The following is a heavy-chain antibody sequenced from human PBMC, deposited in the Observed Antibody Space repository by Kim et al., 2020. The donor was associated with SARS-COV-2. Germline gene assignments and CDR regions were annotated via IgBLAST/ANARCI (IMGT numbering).Heavy chain of an antibody. D-gene: IGHD2-2*01. CDR1: GYTFTGYY. Sequence: ASVKVSCKASGYTFTGYYMHWVRQAPGQGLEWMGWINPNSGGTNYAQKFQGRVTMTRDTSISTAYMELSRLRSDDTAVYYCARRKPPITSPQPNWFDPWGQGTLVTVSS. CDR2: INPNSGGT. CDR3: ARRKPPITSPQPNWFDP. V-gene: IGHV1-2*02. J-gene: IGHJ5*02.